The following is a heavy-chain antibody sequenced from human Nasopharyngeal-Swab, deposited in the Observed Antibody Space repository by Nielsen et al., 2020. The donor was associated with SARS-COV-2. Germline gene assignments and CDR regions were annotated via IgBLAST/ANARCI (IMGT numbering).Heavy chain of an antibody. CDR1: GFTFSSYS. D-gene: IGHD3-10*01. V-gene: IGHV3-21*01. CDR3: ALWFGELLNYYGMDV. J-gene: IGHJ6*02. Sequence: GASLKISCAASGFTFSSYSMNWVRQAPGKGLEWVSSISSSSSYIYYADSVKGRFTISRDNAKNSLYLQMNSLRAEDTAVYYWALWFGELLNYYGMDVWGQGTTVTVSS. CDR2: ISSSSSYI.